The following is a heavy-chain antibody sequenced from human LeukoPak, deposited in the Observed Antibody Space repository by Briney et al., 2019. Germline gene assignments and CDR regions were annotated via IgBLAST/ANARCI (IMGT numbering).Heavy chain of an antibody. CDR3: ARDRDGYIYFDY. D-gene: IGHD5-24*01. CDR2: IIPIFGTA. CDR1: GGAFSSYA. Sequence: SSVKVSCKASGGAFSSYAISWVRQAPGQGLEWMGRIIPIFGTANYAQKFQGRVTITTDESTSTAYMVLSSLRSEDTAVYYCARDRDGYIYFDYWGQGTLVTVSS. J-gene: IGHJ4*02. V-gene: IGHV1-69*05.